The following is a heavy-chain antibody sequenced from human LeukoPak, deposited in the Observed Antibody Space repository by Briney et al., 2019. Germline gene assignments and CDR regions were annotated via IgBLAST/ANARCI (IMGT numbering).Heavy chain of an antibody. V-gene: IGHV5-51*01. CDR3: ARQDYSYYVMDV. CDR2: ISPTDSDT. J-gene: IGHJ6*02. CDR1: GYSFSNYW. Sequence: GESLKTSCKGSGYSFSNYWIAWVRQMPGKGLEWMGIISPTDSDTRYSPSFQGQVTISADTPFSTAYLQWSSLQASDTAIYYCARQDYSYYVMDVWGQGTTVTVSS.